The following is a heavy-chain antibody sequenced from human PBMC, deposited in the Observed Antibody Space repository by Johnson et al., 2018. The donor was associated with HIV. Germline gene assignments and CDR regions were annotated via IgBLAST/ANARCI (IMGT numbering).Heavy chain of an antibody. CDR2: VNSDGSSL. J-gene: IGHJ3*02. Sequence: VQLVESGGGLVQPGGSLRLSCAASGFTFSNYWMHWVRQAPGKGLVWVSRVNSDGSSLSYADSVKGRFTISRDNAKNTLYLQMNSLRAEDTAAYYCARELSHDAFDIWGRGTMVTVSS. CDR3: ARELSHDAFDI. D-gene: IGHD3-3*02. CDR1: GFTFSNYW. V-gene: IGHV3-74*01.